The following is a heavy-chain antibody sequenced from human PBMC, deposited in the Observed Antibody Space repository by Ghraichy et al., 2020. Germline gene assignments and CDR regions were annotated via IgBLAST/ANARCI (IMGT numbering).Heavy chain of an antibody. J-gene: IGHJ4*02. CDR2: LSNSGTNI. Sequence: GGSPRLSCAASGLTFSDYYMGWIRQAPGKGLEWVSYLSNSGTNIYYADSVRGRFTISRDNAKDSLYLQMNGLRADDTAMYYCATRDGNKGTDYWGQGTLVSVSS. V-gene: IGHV3-11*01. CDR1: GLTFSDYY. CDR3: ATRDGNKGTDY. D-gene: IGHD5-24*01.